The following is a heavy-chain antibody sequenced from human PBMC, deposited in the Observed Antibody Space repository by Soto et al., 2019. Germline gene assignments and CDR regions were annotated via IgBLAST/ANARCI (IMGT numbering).Heavy chain of an antibody. CDR3: ARGEQYSGRIFDY. V-gene: IGHV6-1*01. CDR1: GDSVSSNSAG. Sequence: PSQTLSLTCAITGDSVSSNSAGWSWVRQSPSRGLEWLGRTYYRSKWYYEYAVSVRGRITINPDTSTNQYSLQLNSVTPEDTAVYFCARGEQYSGRIFDYWGQGTLVTVS. J-gene: IGHJ4*01. CDR2: TYYRSKWYY. D-gene: IGHD1-26*01.